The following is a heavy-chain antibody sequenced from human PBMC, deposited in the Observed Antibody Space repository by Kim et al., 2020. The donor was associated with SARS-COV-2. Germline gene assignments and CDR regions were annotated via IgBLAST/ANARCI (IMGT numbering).Heavy chain of an antibody. D-gene: IGHD3-10*01. V-gene: IGHV4-39*01. CDR1: GDSISSSSYY. J-gene: IGHJ4*02. CDR2: IYYSGST. Sequence: SETLSLTCTVSGDSISSSSYYWGWIRQPPGKGLEWIGSIYYSGSTYYNPSLKSRVTISVDTSKNQFSLKLSSVTAADTAVYYCNSRLSGSGSHKYFDYWGQGTLVTVSS. CDR3: NSRLSGSGSHKYFDY.